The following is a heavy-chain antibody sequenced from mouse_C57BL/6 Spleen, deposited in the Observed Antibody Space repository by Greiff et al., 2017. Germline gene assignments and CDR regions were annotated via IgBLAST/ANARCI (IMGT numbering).Heavy chain of an antibody. CDR1: GFTFSDYG. CDR2: ISSGSSTI. Sequence: EVKVVESGGGLVKPGGSLKLSCAASGFTFSDYGMHWVRQAPEKGLEWVAYISSGSSTIYYADTVKGRFTISRDNAKNTLFLQMTSLRSEDTAMYYCARTTAQVPFAYWGQGTLVTVSA. J-gene: IGHJ3*01. V-gene: IGHV5-17*01. D-gene: IGHD3-2*02. CDR3: ARTTAQVPFAY.